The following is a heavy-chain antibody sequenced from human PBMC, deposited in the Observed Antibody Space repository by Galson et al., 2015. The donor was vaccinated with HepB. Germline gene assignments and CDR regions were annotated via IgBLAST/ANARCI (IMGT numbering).Heavy chain of an antibody. V-gene: IGHV1-24*01. CDR1: GYTLTELS. CDR2: FDPEDGET. D-gene: IGHD3-3*01. CDR3: ATETLWSAYPEYFQH. J-gene: IGHJ1*01. Sequence: SVKVSCKVSGYTLTELSLHWVRQAPGKGLEWMGGFDPEDGETLYAQTFQGRVTMTEDTSTDTAYMELSSLRSEDTAVYYCATETLWSAYPEYFQHWGQGTLVTVSS.